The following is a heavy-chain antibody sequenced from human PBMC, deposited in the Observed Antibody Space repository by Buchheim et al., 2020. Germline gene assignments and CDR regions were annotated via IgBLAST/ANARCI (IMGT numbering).Heavy chain of an antibody. D-gene: IGHD3-22*01. CDR1: GFTFSSYS. CDR3: ARDRVDSSGYSTFDY. Sequence: EVQLVESGGGLVQPGGSLRLSCAASGFTFSSYSMNWVRQAPGKGLEWVSYISSSSSTIYYADFVKGRFTISRDNAKNSLYLQMNSLRAEDTAVYYCARDRVDSSGYSTFDYWGQGTL. J-gene: IGHJ4*02. CDR2: ISSSSSTI. V-gene: IGHV3-48*01.